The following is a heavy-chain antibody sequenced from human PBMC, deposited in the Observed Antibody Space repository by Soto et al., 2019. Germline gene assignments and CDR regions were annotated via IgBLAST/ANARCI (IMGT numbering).Heavy chain of an antibody. V-gene: IGHV1-18*01. Sequence: ASVKVSCKASGYTFNSSGISWVRQAPGQGLEWMGWISAHNGNTNNAQKLQGRVTMTTDTSTSTAYMELRSLRSDDTAVCYCARILSTSGYYRMTFDYWGQGTLVTVSS. CDR1: GYTFNSSG. D-gene: IGHD3-22*01. CDR3: ARILSTSGYYRMTFDY. J-gene: IGHJ4*02. CDR2: ISAHNGNT.